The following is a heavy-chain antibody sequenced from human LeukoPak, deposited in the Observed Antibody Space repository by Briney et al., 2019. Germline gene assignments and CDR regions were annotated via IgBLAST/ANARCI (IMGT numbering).Heavy chain of an antibody. CDR1: GGSVSRGSYY. Sequence: LETLSLTCTVSGGSVSRGSYYWSWIRQPPGKGLEWIGYIYYSGSTNYNPSLKRRVTISVDTSKNQFSLKLSSVTAADTAVYYCARDPRSSGYCSGGSCSDWFDPWGQGTLVTVSS. V-gene: IGHV4-61*01. CDR2: IYYSGST. D-gene: IGHD2-15*01. CDR3: ARDPRSSGYCSGGSCSDWFDP. J-gene: IGHJ5*02.